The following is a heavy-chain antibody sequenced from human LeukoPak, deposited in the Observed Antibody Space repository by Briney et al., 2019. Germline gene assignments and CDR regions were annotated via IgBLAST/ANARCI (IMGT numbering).Heavy chain of an antibody. J-gene: IGHJ4*02. D-gene: IGHD3-9*01. V-gene: IGHV4-59*01. CDR3: ARGRYSRGTFDI. CDR1: DGSMTSYY. Sequence: SSETLSLTYTISDGSMTSYYWSWIRQLPGKGLEWIGYIFHNGDTNYSPSLRSRLTLSVDTSKNQFSLRLTSVTAADTAVYYCARGRYSRGTFDIWGLGTLVTVSS. CDR2: IFHNGDT.